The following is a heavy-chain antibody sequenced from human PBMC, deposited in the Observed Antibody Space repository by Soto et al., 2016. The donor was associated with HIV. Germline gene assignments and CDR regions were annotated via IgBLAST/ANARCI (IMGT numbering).Heavy chain of an antibody. V-gene: IGHV3-23*01. CDR2: ISASGGST. CDR1: GFTFSSYA. Sequence: EVQLLESGGGLVQPGGSLRLSCAASGFTFSSYAMNWVRQAPGQGLEWASAISASGGSTYYADSVKGRFTISRDNFKNTLYLQMNSLRAEDTAVYYCVKWGYCRAGTCSKASPFDYWGRGTLVTVSS. CDR3: VKWGYCRAGTCSKASPFDY. J-gene: IGHJ4*02. D-gene: IGHD2-15*01.